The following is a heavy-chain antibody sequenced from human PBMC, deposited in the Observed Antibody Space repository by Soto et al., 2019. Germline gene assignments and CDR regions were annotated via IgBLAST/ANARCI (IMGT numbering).Heavy chain of an antibody. J-gene: IGHJ5*02. V-gene: IGHV4-34*01. D-gene: IGHD6-19*01. CDR2: INHSGST. CDR3: ARRGHMQYSSGWYGNWFDP. Sequence: SETLSLTCAVYGGSFSGYYWSWFRQPPGKGLEWIGEINHSGSTNYNPSLKSRVTISVDTSKNQFSLKLSSVTAADTAVYYCARRGHMQYSSGWYGNWFDPWGQGTLVTVSS. CDR1: GGSFSGYY.